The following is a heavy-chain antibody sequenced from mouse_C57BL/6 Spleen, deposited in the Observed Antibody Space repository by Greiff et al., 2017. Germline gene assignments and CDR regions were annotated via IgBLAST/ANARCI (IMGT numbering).Heavy chain of an antibody. Sequence: EVQLVESGGDLVKPGGSLKLSCAASGFTFSSYGMSWVRQTPDKRLEWVATISSGGSYTYYPDSVKGRFTISRDNAENTLYLQMSSLKSEDTAMYYCARHGYGGSYPYYFDYWGQGTTLTVSS. V-gene: IGHV5-6*01. CDR1: GFTFSSYG. D-gene: IGHD1-1*01. CDR2: ISSGGSYT. CDR3: ARHGYGGSYPYYFDY. J-gene: IGHJ2*01.